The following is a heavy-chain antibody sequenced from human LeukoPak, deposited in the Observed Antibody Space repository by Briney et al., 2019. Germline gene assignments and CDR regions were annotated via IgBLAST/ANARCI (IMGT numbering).Heavy chain of an antibody. Sequence: PGGSLRPSCAASGFTFSRYSMNWVRQAPGKGLEWVSYISSSSSTIYYADSVKGRFTISRDNAKNSVYLQMNSLRDEDTAVYYCARGYDFDYWGQGTLVTVSP. CDR2: ISSSSSTI. J-gene: IGHJ4*02. V-gene: IGHV3-48*02. D-gene: IGHD3-3*01. CDR1: GFTFSRYS. CDR3: ARGYDFDY.